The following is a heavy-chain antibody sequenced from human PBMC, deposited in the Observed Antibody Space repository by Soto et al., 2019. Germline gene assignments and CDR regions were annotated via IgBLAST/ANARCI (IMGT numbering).Heavy chain of an antibody. V-gene: IGHV3-21*01. CDR3: ARDRANYYDSSGSLPGY. Sequence: VGSLSLSCAASGFTFSSYEMNWVRQAPGKGLEWVSSISSSSSYIYYADSVKGRFTISRDNAKNSLYLQMNSLRAEDTAVYYCARDRANYYDSSGSLPGYWGQGTLVTVSS. J-gene: IGHJ4*02. D-gene: IGHD3-22*01. CDR1: GFTFSSYE. CDR2: ISSSSSYI.